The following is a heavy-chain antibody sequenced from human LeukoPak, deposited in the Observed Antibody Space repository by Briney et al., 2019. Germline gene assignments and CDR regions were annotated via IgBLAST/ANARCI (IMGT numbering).Heavy chain of an antibody. CDR1: GGSISTYY. CDR3: ARASYYGNGMDV. V-gene: IGHV4-59*01. D-gene: IGHD3-10*01. Sequence: SETLSLTCSVSGGSISTYYWSWIRETPGKGLEWIGHIDYSGNTNYNPSLKSRVTMSVDMSKNQFSLRLNSLTAADTAVYYCARASYYGNGMDVWGQGTTVSVSS. CDR2: IDYSGNT. J-gene: IGHJ6*02.